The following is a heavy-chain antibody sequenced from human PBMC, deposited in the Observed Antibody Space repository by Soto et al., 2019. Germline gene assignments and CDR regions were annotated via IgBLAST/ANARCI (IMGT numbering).Heavy chain of an antibody. V-gene: IGHV1-69*02. J-gene: IGHJ4*02. D-gene: IGHD5-12*01. CDR2: IVPILGIA. CDR3: AKWGDGYNSGFDY. Sequence: SVKVSCKASGGTFSSYTISWVRQAPGQERECMVRIVPILGIANYXXKFQGRVXXTADESRSTAXMELSXLRSEETAVYYCAKWGDGYNSGFDYWRQGTLVTGSS. CDR1: GGTFSSYT.